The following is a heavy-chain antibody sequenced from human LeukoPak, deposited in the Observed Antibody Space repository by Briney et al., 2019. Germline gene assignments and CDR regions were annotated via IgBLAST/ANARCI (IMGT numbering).Heavy chain of an antibody. CDR1: GFTYSDQY. J-gene: IGHJ4*02. V-gene: IGHV3-30-3*01. Sequence: GVPQTLSCAASGFTYSDQYVIWIRQSPGKGLEWVAVISYDGSNKYYADSVKGRFTISRDNSKNTLYLQMNSLRAEDTAVYYCARSKATVTDYWGQGTLVTVSS. CDR2: ISYDGSNK. D-gene: IGHD4-17*01. CDR3: ARSKATVTDY.